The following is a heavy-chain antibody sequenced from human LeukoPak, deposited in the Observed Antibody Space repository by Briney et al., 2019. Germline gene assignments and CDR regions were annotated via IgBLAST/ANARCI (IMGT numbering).Heavy chain of an antibody. CDR3: ARSLDYGFDYYFDY. Sequence: SETLSLTCTVSGGSISSYYWSWIRQPPGKGLEWIGYIYYSGSTNYNPSLKSRVTISVDTSKNQFSLKLSSVTAADTPVYYCARSLDYGFDYYFDYWGQGTLVTVSS. CDR2: IYYSGST. J-gene: IGHJ4*02. V-gene: IGHV4-59*01. D-gene: IGHD4-17*01. CDR1: GGSISSYY.